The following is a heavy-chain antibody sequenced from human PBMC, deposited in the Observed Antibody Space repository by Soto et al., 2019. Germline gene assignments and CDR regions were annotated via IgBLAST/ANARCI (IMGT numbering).Heavy chain of an antibody. V-gene: IGHV1-69*01. CDR2: IIPIFGTA. CDR3: ARAKLGYCSSTSCSYNWFDP. Sequence: QVPLVQSGAEVKKPGSSVKVSCKASGGTFSSYAISWVRQAPGQGLEWMGGIIPIFGTANYAQKFQGRVTITADESTSTAYMELSSLRSEDTAVYYCARAKLGYCSSTSCSYNWFDPWGQGTLVTVSS. D-gene: IGHD2-2*01. CDR1: GGTFSSYA. J-gene: IGHJ5*02.